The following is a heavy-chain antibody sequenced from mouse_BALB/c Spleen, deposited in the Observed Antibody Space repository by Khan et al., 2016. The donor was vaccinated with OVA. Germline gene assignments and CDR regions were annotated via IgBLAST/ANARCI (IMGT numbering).Heavy chain of an antibody. J-gene: IGHJ4*01. CDR2: IWSDGTT. CDR3: ARQPYYHYNIMDY. V-gene: IGHV2-6-1*01. D-gene: IGHD2-10*01. CDR1: GFSLTTYG. Sequence: VELVESGPGLAAPSQSLSITCTISGFSLTTYGVHWVRQPPGKGLEWLVVIWSDGTTNYYSALKSRLTITKDNSQSQVFLKMNSLQTDDTAIYFCARQPYYHYNIMDYWGQGTSVTVSS.